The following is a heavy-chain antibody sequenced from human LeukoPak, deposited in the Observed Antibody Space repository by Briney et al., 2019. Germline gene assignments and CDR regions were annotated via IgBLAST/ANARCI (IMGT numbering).Heavy chain of an antibody. D-gene: IGHD6-13*01. Sequence: SETLSLTCTVSGGSISSYYWSWIRQPPGKGLEWIGYIYYSGSTNYNPSLKSRVTISVDTSKNQFSLKLSSVTAADTAVYYCARHTEAGKIDYWGQGTLVTVSS. V-gene: IGHV4-59*12. J-gene: IGHJ4*02. CDR1: GGSISSYY. CDR2: IYYSGST. CDR3: ARHTEAGKIDY.